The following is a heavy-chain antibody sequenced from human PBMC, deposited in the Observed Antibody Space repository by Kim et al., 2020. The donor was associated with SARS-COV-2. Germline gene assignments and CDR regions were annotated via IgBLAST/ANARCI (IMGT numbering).Heavy chain of an antibody. Sequence: SETLSLTCTVSGGSITGHYWSWIRQPPGKGLEWIGYVYHSGTTEYNPSLKSRVTMSVDTSKNQFSLKLHTVTAADTAVYCCARLNISTYGLRGWGYGMDVWGQGTTVTVSS. D-gene: IGHD3-10*01. J-gene: IGHJ6*02. CDR2: VYHSGTT. CDR1: GGSITGHY. CDR3: ARLNISTYGLRGWGYGMDV. V-gene: IGHV4-59*11.